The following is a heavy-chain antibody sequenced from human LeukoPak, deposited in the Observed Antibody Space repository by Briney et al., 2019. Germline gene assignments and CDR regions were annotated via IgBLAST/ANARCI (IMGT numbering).Heavy chain of an antibody. CDR2: IYYSGST. V-gene: IGHV4-59*12. D-gene: IGHD4-17*01. Sequence: ASETLSLTCTVSGGSISSYYWNWIRQPPGKGLEWIGYIYYSGSTNYNPSLKSRVTISVDTSKNQFSLKLSSVTAADTAVYYCARGTMTTVTYYFDYWGQGTLVTVSS. CDR1: GGSISSYY. CDR3: ARGTMTTVTYYFDY. J-gene: IGHJ4*02.